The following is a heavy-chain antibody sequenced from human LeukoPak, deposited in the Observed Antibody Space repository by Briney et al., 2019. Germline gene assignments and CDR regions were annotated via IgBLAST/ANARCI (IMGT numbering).Heavy chain of an antibody. CDR3: ARELVALDY. V-gene: IGHV3-74*01. D-gene: IGHD2-21*01. CDR2: INSAGSTT. J-gene: IGHJ4*02. Sequence: GGSLRLSCAASGFTFSTYWMHWVRQAPGKGLVWVSRINSAGSTTTYADSVKGRFTISRDNAKHTLYLQMDSLRAEDTAVYYCARELVALDYWGQGTLVTV. CDR1: GFTFSTYW.